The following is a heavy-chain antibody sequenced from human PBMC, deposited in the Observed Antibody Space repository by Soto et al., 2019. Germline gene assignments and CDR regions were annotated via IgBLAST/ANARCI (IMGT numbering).Heavy chain of an antibody. V-gene: IGHV3-53*01. CDR3: ARDRVESGYPEYFQH. CDR2: IYSGGST. J-gene: IGHJ1*01. Sequence: EVQLVESGGGLIQPGGSLRLSCAASGFTVSSNYMSWVRQAPGKGLEWVSVIYSGGSTYYADSVKGRFTISRDNSKNTLYLQLNSLRAEDTAVHSCARDRVESGYPEYFQHWGQGTLVTVSS. D-gene: IGHD3-22*01. CDR1: GFTVSSNY.